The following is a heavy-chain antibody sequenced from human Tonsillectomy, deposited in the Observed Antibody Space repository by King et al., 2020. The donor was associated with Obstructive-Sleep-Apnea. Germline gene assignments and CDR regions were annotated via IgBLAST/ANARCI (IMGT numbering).Heavy chain of an antibody. CDR2: IYYSGST. CDR3: ARAPYGAGIIDWFDP. J-gene: IGHJ5*02. Sequence: QLQESGPGLVRPSETLSLTCTVSGGSISSYYWNWLRQPPGKGLEWIGYIYYSGSTNYNPSLKSRVTISVDTSKNQFSLNLSSVTAADTAVYYCARAPYGAGIIDWFDPWGQGALVTVSS. D-gene: IGHD3-10*01. V-gene: IGHV4-59*01. CDR1: GGSISSYY.